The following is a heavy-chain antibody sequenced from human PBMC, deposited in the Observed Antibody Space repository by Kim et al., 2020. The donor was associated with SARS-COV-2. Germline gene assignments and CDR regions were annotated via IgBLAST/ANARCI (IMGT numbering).Heavy chain of an antibody. CDR1: GGSISSYY. CDR3: ASLGGHYDYGCGSRGWFGP. V-gene: IGHV4-59*08. Sequence: SETLSLTCTVSGGSISSYYWSWIRQPPGKGLEWIGYIYYSGSTNYNASLKSRVTISVDTSKNQFSLKLSSVTAADTAVYYCASLGGHYDYGCGSRGWFGP. J-gene: IGHJ5*02. CDR2: IYYSGST. D-gene: IGHD3-16*01.